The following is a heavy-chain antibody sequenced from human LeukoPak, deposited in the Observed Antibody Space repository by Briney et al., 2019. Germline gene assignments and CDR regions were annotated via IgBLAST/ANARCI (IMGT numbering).Heavy chain of an antibody. V-gene: IGHV4-34*01. J-gene: IGHJ6*03. Sequence: PSETLSLTCAVYGGSFSGYYWSWIRQPPGKGLEWIGEINHSGSTNYNPSLKSRVTISVDTSKNQFSLKLGSVTAADTAVYYCAREGRHSSSWFRNPRYYYYYMDVWGKGTTVTVSS. CDR1: GGSFSGYY. CDR2: INHSGST. CDR3: AREGRHSSSWFRNPRYYYYYMDV. D-gene: IGHD6-13*01.